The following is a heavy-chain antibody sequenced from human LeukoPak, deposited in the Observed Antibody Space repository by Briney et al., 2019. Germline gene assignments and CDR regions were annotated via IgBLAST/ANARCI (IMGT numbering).Heavy chain of an antibody. V-gene: IGHV1-46*01. CDR3: ARVSLGRDYFDY. D-gene: IGHD7-27*01. CDR1: GYSFTNYY. CDR2: INPRGSST. J-gene: IGHJ4*02. Sequence: GTSVKVSCKASGYSFTNYYMHWVRQAPGQGLEWMGIINPRGSSTHYAQKFQGRVTMTRDTSTSSVYMELSSLRSEDTAVYYCARVSLGRDYFDYWGQGTLVTVSS.